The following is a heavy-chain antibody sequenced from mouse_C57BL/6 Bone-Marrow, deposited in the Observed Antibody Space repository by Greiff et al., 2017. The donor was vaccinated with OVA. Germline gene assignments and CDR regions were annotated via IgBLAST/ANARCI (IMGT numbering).Heavy chain of an antibody. CDR3: ASEDYDSDGYFDF. J-gene: IGHJ2*03. D-gene: IGHD2-4*01. Sequence: VQLQQSGPELVKPGASVKISCKASGYTFTSYYIHWVKQRPGQGLEWIGWIYPGSGNTKYNEKFKGKATLTADKSSSTAYMQLSSLTSEDSAVEYYASEDYDSDGYFDFWGRGTSLTVSS. V-gene: IGHV1-66*01. CDR2: IYPGSGNT. CDR1: GYTFTSYY.